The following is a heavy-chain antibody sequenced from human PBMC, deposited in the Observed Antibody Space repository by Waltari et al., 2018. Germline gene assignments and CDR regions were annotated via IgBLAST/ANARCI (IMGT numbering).Heavy chain of an antibody. CDR2: IYYSGIT. CDR3: AVGRGIFDI. Sequence: LQLQESGPGLVKPSETLSLTCTVPPGSITTYGYHWGGIPQPPGKGLEWIGSIYYSGITYYDPSLESRVIISIDTSESRISLRLNSVTAADTAVYYCAVGRGIFDIWGQGTVVTVSS. CDR1: PGSITTYGYH. V-gene: IGHV4-39*01. D-gene: IGHD6-13*01. J-gene: IGHJ3*02.